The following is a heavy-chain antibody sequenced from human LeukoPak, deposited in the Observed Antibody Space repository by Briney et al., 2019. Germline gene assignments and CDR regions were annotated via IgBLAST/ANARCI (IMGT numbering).Heavy chain of an antibody. CDR2: ISSSSTYT. CDR1: GFTFSDYY. CDR3: ARDRYCSGGSCYGWFDP. Sequence: GSLRLSCAASGFTFSDYYMNWISQAPGRGLEWVSYISSSSTYTNYADSVKGRFTISRDNAKNSLYLQMNSLRAEDTAVYYCARDRYCSGGSCYGWFDPWGQRTVVPVSS. J-gene: IGHJ5*02. D-gene: IGHD2-15*01. V-gene: IGHV3-11*05.